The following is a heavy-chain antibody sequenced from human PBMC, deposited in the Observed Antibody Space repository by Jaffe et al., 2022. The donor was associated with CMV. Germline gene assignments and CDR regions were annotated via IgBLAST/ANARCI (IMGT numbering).Heavy chain of an antibody. Sequence: EVQLVESGGGLVQPGGSLRLSCAASGFTFSSYWMSWVRQAPGKGLEWVANIKQDGSEKYYVDSVKGRFTISRDNAKNSLYLQMNSLRAEDTAVYYCARDGASSGYLGFGYYYYGMDVWGQGTTVTVSS. V-gene: IGHV3-7*01. D-gene: IGHD3-22*01. J-gene: IGHJ6*02. CDR3: ARDGASSGYLGFGYYYYGMDV. CDR2: IKQDGSEK. CDR1: GFTFSSYW.